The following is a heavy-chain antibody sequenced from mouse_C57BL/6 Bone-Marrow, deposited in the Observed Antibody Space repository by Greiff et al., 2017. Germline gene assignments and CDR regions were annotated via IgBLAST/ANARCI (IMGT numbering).Heavy chain of an antibody. CDR2: INPNYGTT. CDR3: SGGYDYDYAMDD. CDR1: GYSFTDYN. V-gene: IGHV1-39*01. D-gene: IGHD2-4*01. Sequence: VQLQQSGPELVKPGASVKISCKASGYSFTDYNMNWVKQSNGKSLEWIGVINPNYGTTSYNQKFKGKATLTVDQSSSTAYMQLNSLTSEDSAVYYCSGGYDYDYAMDDWGQGTSVTVSS. J-gene: IGHJ4*01.